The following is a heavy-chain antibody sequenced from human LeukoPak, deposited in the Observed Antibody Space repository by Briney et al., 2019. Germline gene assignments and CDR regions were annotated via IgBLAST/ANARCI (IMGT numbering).Heavy chain of an antibody. J-gene: IGHJ4*02. Sequence: PGGSLRLSCAASGFTFSNYMMHWVRQAAAKGLVWVSRIKSDGITITYADSVKGRFTISRDNAKNTLYLQMNSLRAEDTAVYYCLRDLNWSLDQWGQGTLVTVSS. D-gene: IGHD1-20*01. CDR1: GFTFSNYM. CDR3: LRDLNWSLDQ. V-gene: IGHV3-74*01. CDR2: IKSDGITI.